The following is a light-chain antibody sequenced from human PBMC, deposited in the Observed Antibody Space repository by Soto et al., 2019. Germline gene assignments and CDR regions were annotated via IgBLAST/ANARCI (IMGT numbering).Light chain of an antibody. J-gene: IGLJ2*01. V-gene: IGLV1-44*01. CDR2: TNN. CDR3: ATWDDSLNGVL. Sequence: QAVVTQSPSASGTPGQRVTISCSGSSSNIGSNIVNWYQHLPGMAPKLLIDTNNQRPSGVPDRFSGSKSDTSASLAISGLQSEDEADYYCATWDDSLNGVLFGGGTKLTVL. CDR1: SSNIGSNI.